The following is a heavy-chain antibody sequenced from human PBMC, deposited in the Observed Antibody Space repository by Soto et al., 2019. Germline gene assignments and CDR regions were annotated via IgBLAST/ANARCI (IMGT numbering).Heavy chain of an antibody. CDR2: IKSKINGGTI. J-gene: IGHJ3*02. Sequence: GGSLRLSCAASGFTFNTAWMNWVRQTPGKGLEWVGRIKSKINGGTIDYAAPVKGRFTISRDDSKNTLYLEMNSLRAEDTAVYYCAKGPSRGGDCCSDAFDIWGQGTMVTVSS. D-gene: IGHD2-21*02. CDR1: GFTFNTAW. CDR3: AKGPSRGGDCCSDAFDI. V-gene: IGHV3-15*07.